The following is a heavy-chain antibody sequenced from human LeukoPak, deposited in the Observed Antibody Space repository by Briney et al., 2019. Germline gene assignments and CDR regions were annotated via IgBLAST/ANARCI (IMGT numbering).Heavy chain of an antibody. CDR1: GFNFTSHW. V-gene: IGHV5-51*01. CDR3: ARGRSSTWSDAFDI. J-gene: IGHJ3*02. D-gene: IGHD6-13*01. CDR2: IYPADSIR. Sequence: GESLKISCKTSGFNFTSHWIGWVRQMPGKGLEWMGIIYPADSIRRYSPSFQGQVTISADKAITTAYLQWSSLEASDTAMYYCARGRSSTWSDAFDIWGQGTVVTVSS.